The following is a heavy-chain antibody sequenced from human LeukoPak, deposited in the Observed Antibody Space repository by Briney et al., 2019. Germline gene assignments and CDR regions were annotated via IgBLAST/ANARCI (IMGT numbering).Heavy chain of an antibody. Sequence: GGSLRLSCAGSGFTFSSHWMSWVRQAPGKGLEWVANIKEDGSEENYVDSVKGRFTISRDNAKNSLYLQMNSLRAEDTAVYYCARDREGVSYSPAIHYYYYMDVWGKGTTVTVSS. V-gene: IGHV3-7*01. CDR1: GFTFSSHW. D-gene: IGHD1-26*01. CDR3: ARDREGVSYSPAIHYYYYMDV. J-gene: IGHJ6*03. CDR2: IKEDGSEE.